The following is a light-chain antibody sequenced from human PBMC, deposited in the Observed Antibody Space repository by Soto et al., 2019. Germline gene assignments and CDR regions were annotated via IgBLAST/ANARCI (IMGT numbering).Light chain of an antibody. V-gene: IGLV2-14*01. CDR2: DVS. J-gene: IGLJ2*01. CDR1: SSDVGCYNY. CDR3: CSYTSSSTLVV. Sequence: QSALTQPASVSGSPGQSITISCTGTSSDVGCYNYVSWYQQHPGKAPKLMIYDVSNRPSGVSNRFSGSKSGNTASLTISGLQAEEEAAYYCCSYTSSSTLVVFGGGTKLTVL.